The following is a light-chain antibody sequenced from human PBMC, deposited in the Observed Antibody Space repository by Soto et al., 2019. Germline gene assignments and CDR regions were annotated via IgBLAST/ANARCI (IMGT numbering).Light chain of an antibody. V-gene: IGKV1-33*01. CDR3: QQSDSLPIT. Sequence: DIQMTQSPSSLSASVGDRVTITCRASQDISNYLNWYQQRPGKAPKLLIYDASNLERGIPSRFSRTRSGTHFTFAVTRLQHQDVANYYCQQSDSLPITFGQGTRLDI. CDR2: DAS. J-gene: IGKJ5*01. CDR1: QDISNY.